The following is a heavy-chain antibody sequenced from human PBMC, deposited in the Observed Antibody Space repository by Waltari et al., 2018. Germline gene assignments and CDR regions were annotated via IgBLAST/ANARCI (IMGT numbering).Heavy chain of an antibody. Sequence: QVQLVESGGGVVQPGRSLRLSCAASGFTFSSYAMHWVRQAPGKGLEWVAVISYDGSNKYYADSVKGRFTISRDNSKNTLYLQMNSLRAEDTAVYYCARDGVYDSSGYYGYWGQGTLVTVSS. CDR2: ISYDGSNK. V-gene: IGHV3-30*01. J-gene: IGHJ4*02. CDR1: GFTFSSYA. D-gene: IGHD3-22*01. CDR3: ARDGVYDSSGYYGY.